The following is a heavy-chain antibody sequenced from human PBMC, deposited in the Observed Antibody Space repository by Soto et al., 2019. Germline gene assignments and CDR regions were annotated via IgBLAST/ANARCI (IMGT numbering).Heavy chain of an antibody. CDR1: GYTFTSYG. Sequence: ASVKVSCKASGYTFTSYGISWVRQAPGQGLEWMGWISAYNGNTNYAQKLQGRVTMTTDTSTSTAYMELRSLRSDDTAVYYCARVLYYYDSSGPDYWGQGXLVTVYS. CDR3: ARVLYYYDSSGPDY. V-gene: IGHV1-18*01. D-gene: IGHD3-22*01. CDR2: ISAYNGNT. J-gene: IGHJ4*02.